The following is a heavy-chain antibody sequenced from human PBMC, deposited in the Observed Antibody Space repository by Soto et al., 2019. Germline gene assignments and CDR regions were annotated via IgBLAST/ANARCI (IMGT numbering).Heavy chain of an antibody. CDR1: GGTFSSYA. CDR3: ARGGTAMVKSDFQH. CDR2: IIPIFGTA. D-gene: IGHD5-18*01. V-gene: IGHV1-69*13. J-gene: IGHJ1*01. Sequence: GASVKVSCKASGGTFSSYAISWVRQAPGQGLEWMGGIIPIFGTANYAQKFQGRVTITADESTSTAYMELSSLRSEDTAVYYCARGGTAMVKSDFQHWGQGTLVTVPQ.